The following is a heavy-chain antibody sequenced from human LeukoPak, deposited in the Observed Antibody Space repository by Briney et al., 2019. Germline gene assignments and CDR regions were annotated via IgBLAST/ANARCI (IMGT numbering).Heavy chain of an antibody. CDR2: IAHDGTT. D-gene: IGHD1-26*01. V-gene: IGHV4-4*02. CDR3: TREDRPYCPFAY. Sequence: SETLSLTCGVSGGSIDITNYWSWVRQAPGKGLEWIGEIAHDGTTNYNPSLRSRVAMSFDRANNQFSLSLTSVTAADTAVYYCTREDRPYCPFAYWGQGTLVTVSS. CDR1: GGSIDITNY. J-gene: IGHJ4*02.